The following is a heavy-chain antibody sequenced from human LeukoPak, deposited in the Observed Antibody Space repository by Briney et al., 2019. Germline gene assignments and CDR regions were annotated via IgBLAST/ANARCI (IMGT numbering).Heavy chain of an antibody. CDR2: FDPEDGET. CDR3: ATALYDFGTIDY. D-gene: IGHD3/OR15-3a*01. J-gene: IGHJ4*02. Sequence: GASVKVSCKVSGYTLTELSMHWVRQAPGKGLEWMGGFDPEDGETIYAQKFQGRVTMTEDTSTDTAYMELSSLRSEDTAVYYCATALYDFGTIDYWGQGTLVTVSS. V-gene: IGHV1-24*01. CDR1: GYTLTELS.